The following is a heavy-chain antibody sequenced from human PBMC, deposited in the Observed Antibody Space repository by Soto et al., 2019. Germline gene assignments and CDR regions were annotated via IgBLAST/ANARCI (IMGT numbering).Heavy chain of an antibody. D-gene: IGHD3-16*01. CDR1: GGTFRTYD. CDR2: IIPRFGTP. J-gene: IGHJ4*02. Sequence: SVKVSCKATGGTFRTYDFNWVRQAPGQGLEWMGAIIPRFGTPSYAQRFLERVTISADEVTNIVNLTLTDLRSDDTAVFYCAAGSFHDTGGFGAIDFWGQGTLVTVSS. V-gene: IGHV1-69*13. CDR3: AAGSFHDTGGFGAIDF.